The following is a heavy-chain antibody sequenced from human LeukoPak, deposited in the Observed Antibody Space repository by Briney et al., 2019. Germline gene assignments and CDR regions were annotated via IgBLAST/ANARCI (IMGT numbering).Heavy chain of an antibody. J-gene: IGHJ6*03. CDR1: GYTFTSYY. D-gene: IGHD3-10*01. CDR3: ARDRGNAPAVYYYMDV. CDR2: INPSGGST. V-gene: IGHV1-46*01. Sequence: ASVKVSCKASGYTFTSYYMHWVRQAPGQGLEWMGIINPSGGSTSYAQKFQGRVTMTRDTSTSTVYMELSSLRSEDTAVYYCARDRGNAPAVYYYMDVWGKGTTVTVSS.